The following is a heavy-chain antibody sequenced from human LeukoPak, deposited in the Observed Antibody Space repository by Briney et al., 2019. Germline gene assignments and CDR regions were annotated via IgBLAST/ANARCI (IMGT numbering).Heavy chain of an antibody. CDR2: IYHSGST. CDR3: ARDLRNGNIDY. Sequence: SETLSLTCTVSGGSISSGGYYWSWIRQPPGKGLEWIGYIYHSGSTYYNPSLKSRVTISVDTSKNQFSLKLSSVTAADTAVYYCARDLRNGNIDYWGQGTLVTVSS. CDR1: GGSISSGGYY. J-gene: IGHJ4*02. V-gene: IGHV4-30-2*01. D-gene: IGHD1/OR15-1a*01.